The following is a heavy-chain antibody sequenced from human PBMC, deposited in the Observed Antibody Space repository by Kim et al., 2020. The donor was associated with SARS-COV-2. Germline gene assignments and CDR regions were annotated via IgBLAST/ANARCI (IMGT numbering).Heavy chain of an antibody. D-gene: IGHD2-15*01. CDR3: ASYCSGGSCYPPGYFDY. J-gene: IGHJ4*02. Sequence: LKSRVTISVDTSNNQFSLKLSSVTAADTAVYYCASYCSGGSCYPPGYFDYWGQGTLVTVSS. V-gene: IGHV4-31*02.